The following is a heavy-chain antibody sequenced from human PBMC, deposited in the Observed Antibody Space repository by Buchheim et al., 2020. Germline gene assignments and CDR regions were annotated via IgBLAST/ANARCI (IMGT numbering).Heavy chain of an antibody. D-gene: IGHD6-19*01. CDR3: AKDRAVAGTYYYYYGMDV. Sequence: QVQLVESGGGVVQPGRSLRLSCAASGFTFSSYGMHWVRQAPGKGLEWVAVISYDGSNKYYADSVKGRFTISRDNSKNTLYLQMNSLRAEDTAVYYCAKDRAVAGTYYYYYGMDVWGQGTT. CDR2: ISYDGSNK. CDR1: GFTFSSYG. V-gene: IGHV3-30*18. J-gene: IGHJ6*02.